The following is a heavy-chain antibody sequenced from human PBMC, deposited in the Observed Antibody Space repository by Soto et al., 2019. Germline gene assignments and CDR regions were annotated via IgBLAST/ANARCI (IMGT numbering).Heavy chain of an antibody. J-gene: IGHJ4*02. Sequence: GGSLRLSCAASRFTFSSYAMSWVRQAPGKGLEWVSAISGSGGSANYADSVKSRLTITKDTSKNQVVLTMTNMDPVDTATYYCAQYRYGNFDYWGQGALVTVSS. CDR2: ISGSGGSA. CDR3: AQYRYGNFDY. CDR1: RFTFSSYA. V-gene: IGHV3-23*01. D-gene: IGHD5-18*01.